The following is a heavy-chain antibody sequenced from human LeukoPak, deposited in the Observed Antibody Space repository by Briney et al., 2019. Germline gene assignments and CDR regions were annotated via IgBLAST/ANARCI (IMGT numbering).Heavy chain of an antibody. CDR2: IGTASDT. CDR1: GFTFSSFD. V-gene: IGHV3-13*01. CDR3: ARGPHRGKYYYMDV. J-gene: IGHJ6*03. Sequence: GGSLRLSCAASGFTFSSFDMHWVRQPAGQGLEWVSTIGTASDTYYPGSVEGRFTLSRDNAKNSLYLQMNSLTAGDTAVYYCARGPHRGKYYYMDVWGKGTTVTVSS. D-gene: IGHD1-1*01.